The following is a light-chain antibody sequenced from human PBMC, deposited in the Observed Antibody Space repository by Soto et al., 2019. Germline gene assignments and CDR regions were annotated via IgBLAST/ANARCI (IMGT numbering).Light chain of an antibody. Sequence: EIVLTQSPATPSLSPGEIATLSCRASQSVSSYLAWYPQKPGQAPRLLIYDASNRATGIPARFSGSGSGTDFTLTISSLVPEDCADDYCQQRSNCLTFGGGTKVEIK. CDR2: DAS. CDR1: QSVSSY. V-gene: IGKV3-11*01. J-gene: IGKJ4*02. CDR3: QQRSNCLT.